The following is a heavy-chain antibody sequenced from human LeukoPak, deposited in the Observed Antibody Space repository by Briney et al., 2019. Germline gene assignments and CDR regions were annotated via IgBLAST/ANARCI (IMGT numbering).Heavy chain of an antibody. Sequence: GGSLRLSCAASGLTFDDYAMHWVRQAPGKGLEWVSGISWNSGSIGYADSVKGRFTISRDNAKNSLYLQMNSLRAEDTALYYCAKDGWFGELFNHNWFDPWGQGTLVTVSS. CDR1: GLTFDDYA. CDR3: AKDGWFGELFNHNWFDP. D-gene: IGHD3-10*01. V-gene: IGHV3-9*01. CDR2: ISWNSGSI. J-gene: IGHJ5*02.